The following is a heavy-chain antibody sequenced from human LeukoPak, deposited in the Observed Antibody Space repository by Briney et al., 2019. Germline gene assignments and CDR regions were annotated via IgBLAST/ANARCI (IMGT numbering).Heavy chain of an antibody. V-gene: IGHV4-38-2*01. Sequence: SETLSLTCVVSGYSISSGYYWGWIRQPPGKGLEWIGSIYQSGSTYYNPSLKSRVTISLDTSKNQFSLKLSSVTAADTAVYYCARASVYCSSTSCSDYWGQGTLVTVSS. J-gene: IGHJ4*02. CDR1: GYSISSGYY. CDR3: ARASVYCSSTSCSDY. CDR2: IYQSGST. D-gene: IGHD2-2*01.